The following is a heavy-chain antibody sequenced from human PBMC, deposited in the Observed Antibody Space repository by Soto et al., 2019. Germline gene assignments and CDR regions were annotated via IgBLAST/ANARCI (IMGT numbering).Heavy chain of an antibody. CDR3: ARLVDNYGHYYFDY. J-gene: IGHJ4*02. V-gene: IGHV4-31*03. CDR2: IYYRGTT. CDR1: RDSISSSAYY. D-gene: IGHD5-18*01. Sequence: SETLSLTCTVSRDSISSSAYYWSWIRQHPEKGMEWMGYIYYRGTTYYNPSLKSRVTISVDTSKKQFSLNLNSVTAADTAVYYCARLVDNYGHYYFDYWGQGILVT.